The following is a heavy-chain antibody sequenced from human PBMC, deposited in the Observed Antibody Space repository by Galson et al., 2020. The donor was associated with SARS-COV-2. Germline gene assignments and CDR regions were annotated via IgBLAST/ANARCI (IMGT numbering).Heavy chain of an antibody. V-gene: IGHV3-30-3*01. J-gene: IGHJ3*02. D-gene: IGHD2-15*01. CDR1: GFTFSTYA. CDR2: ISYDGSNK. Sequence: PGGSLRLSCAASGFTFSTYAMHWVRQAPGKGLEWVAVISYDGSNKYYADSVKGRFTISRDNSKNTLYLQMNSLRAEDTAMYYCARASGRGYSGAFDIWGQGTLVTVS. CDR3: ARASGRGYSGAFDI.